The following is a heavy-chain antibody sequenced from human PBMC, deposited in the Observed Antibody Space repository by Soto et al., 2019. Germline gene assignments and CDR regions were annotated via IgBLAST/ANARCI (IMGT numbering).Heavy chain of an antibody. CDR2: IYHSGST. CDR3: ARVPDR. D-gene: IGHD2-2*01. Sequence: SLLMSVTCAVGDGSISSGGYSWSWIRQPPGKGLEWIGYIYHSGSTYYNPSLKSRVTISVDRSKNQFSLKLSSVTAADTAVYYCARVPDRWGQGTLVTVSS. J-gene: IGHJ5*02. V-gene: IGHV4-30-2*01. CDR1: DGSISSGGYS.